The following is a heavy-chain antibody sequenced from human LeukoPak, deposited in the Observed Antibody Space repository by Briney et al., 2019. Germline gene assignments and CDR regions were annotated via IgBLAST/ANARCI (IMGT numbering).Heavy chain of an antibody. J-gene: IGHJ4*02. Sequence: ASVKVSCKASGYTFTGYYMHWVRQAPGQGLEWMGWINPNSGGTNYAQKFQGRVTLTRDTSISAAYMELSRLRSDDTAVYYCARENYGTTPDYWGQGTLVTVSS. CDR2: INPNSGGT. CDR3: ARENYGTTPDY. CDR1: GYTFTGYY. V-gene: IGHV1-2*02. D-gene: IGHD1-7*01.